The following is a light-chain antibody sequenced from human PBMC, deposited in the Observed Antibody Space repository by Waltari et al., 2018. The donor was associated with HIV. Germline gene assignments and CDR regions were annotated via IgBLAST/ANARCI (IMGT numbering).Light chain of an antibody. Sequence: VTISCSGFNSNIGNDYVAWYHLLSGAAPKLLIYDNNKRPSGIPDRFYGSKTVTSATLDITGLKTGDEDDYYCGTWDASRSSGVFVGGTKQTVL. V-gene: IGLV1-51*01. CDR3: GTWDASRSSGV. CDR2: DNN. CDR1: NSNIGNDY. J-gene: IGLJ3*02.